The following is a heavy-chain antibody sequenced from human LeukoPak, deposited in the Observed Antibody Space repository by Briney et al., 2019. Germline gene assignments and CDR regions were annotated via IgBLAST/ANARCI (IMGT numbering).Heavy chain of an antibody. CDR2: IYYSGTT. CDR3: ARHGGPPAVVEGFDP. V-gene: IGHV4-39*01. Sequence: SETLSLTCTVSGGSINSSDYYWGWIRQSPGRGLEWIGSIYYSGTTFYSVSLRSRVSISVDSYKNEVSLKLRSVNASDTGVYYCARHGGPPAVVEGFDPWGQGFLFSVSS. D-gene: IGHD4-23*01. CDR1: GGSINSSDYY. J-gene: IGHJ5*02.